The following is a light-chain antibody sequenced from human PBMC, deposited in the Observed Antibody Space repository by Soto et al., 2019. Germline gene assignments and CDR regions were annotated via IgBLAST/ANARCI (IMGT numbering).Light chain of an antibody. J-gene: IGKJ3*01. V-gene: IGKV3-20*01. Sequence: EIVLTQSPGTLSLSPGERATLSCRASQSVSSSFLAWYQQKPGQAPRLLIYGASSRATGIPDRFSGSGSGTDFTLTISRLEPEEFVVYYCQQYDSSPRTFGPGTKGDIK. CDR3: QQYDSSPRT. CDR2: GAS. CDR1: QSVSSSF.